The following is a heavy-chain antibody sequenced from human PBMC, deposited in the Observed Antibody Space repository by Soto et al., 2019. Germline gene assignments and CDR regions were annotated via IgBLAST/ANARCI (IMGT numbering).Heavy chain of an antibody. V-gene: IGHV4-39*01. CDR2: IYYSGST. J-gene: IGHJ5*02. Sequence: QLQLQESGPGLVKPSETLSLTCTVSGGSISSSSYYWGWIRQPPGKGLEWIGSIYYSGSTYYNPSLKSRVTISVDTSKNQFSLKLSSVTAADTAVYYCARQGNRIDYGDYEFKNWFDPWGQGTLVTVSS. CDR3: ARQGNRIDYGDYEFKNWFDP. CDR1: GGSISSSSYY. D-gene: IGHD4-17*01.